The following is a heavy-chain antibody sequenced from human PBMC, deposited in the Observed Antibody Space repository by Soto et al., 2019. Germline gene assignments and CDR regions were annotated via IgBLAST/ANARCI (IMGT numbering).Heavy chain of an antibody. V-gene: IGHV1-2*02. Sequence: SSVKVSCKASGYTFTGYYMHWVRQAPGQGLEWMGWINPNSGGTNYAQKFQGRVTMTRDTSISTAYMELSRLRSDDTAEYYCAPMGNWNGPDAFDIWGQGSIVTLSS. J-gene: IGHJ3*02. CDR1: GYTFTGYY. D-gene: IGHD1-1*01. CDR3: APMGNWNGPDAFDI. CDR2: INPNSGGT.